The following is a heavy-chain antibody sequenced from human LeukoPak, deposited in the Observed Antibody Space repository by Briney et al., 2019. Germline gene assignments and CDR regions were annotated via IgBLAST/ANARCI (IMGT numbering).Heavy chain of an antibody. D-gene: IGHD5-18*01. CDR1: AFTFSSHA. CDR2: ISGSGGST. Sequence: GGSLRLSCAAAAFTFSSHAISWVRQAPGKGLEWVLAISGSGGSTYYADSVKGRFTISRDNSKNTLYLQMNSLRAEDTAVYYCAKEGYSYGYGYWGQGTLVTVSS. CDR3: AKEGYSYGYGY. J-gene: IGHJ4*02. V-gene: IGHV3-23*01.